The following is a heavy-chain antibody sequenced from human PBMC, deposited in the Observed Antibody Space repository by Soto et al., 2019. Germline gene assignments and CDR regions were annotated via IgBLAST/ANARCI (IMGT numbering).Heavy chain of an antibody. D-gene: IGHD2-2*01. V-gene: IGHV1-18*01. CDR2: ISAYNGNT. J-gene: IGHJ5*02. CDR3: ARDRVPETHNTRSFDP. CDR1: VYTFTSDG. Sequence: ASVKLSFQASVYTFTSDGISWLRHAPRQGLEWMGWISAYNGNTNYAQKLQGRVTMTTDTSTSTAYMELRSLRSDETAVYYCARDRVPETHNTRSFDPWGQGTLVTVSS.